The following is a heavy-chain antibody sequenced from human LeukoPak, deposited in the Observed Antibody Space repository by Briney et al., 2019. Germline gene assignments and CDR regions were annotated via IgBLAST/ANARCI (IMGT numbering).Heavy chain of an antibody. CDR3: ARDIGSGSYY. Sequence: ASVKVSCKASGYTFTGYYIHWVRQAPGQGLEWMGWIYPNSGDTNYAQKFQGRVTMTRDTSINTAYMELSRLRSDDTAVYYCARDIGSGSYYWGQGTLVTVSS. V-gene: IGHV1-2*02. J-gene: IGHJ4*02. CDR1: GYTFTGYY. D-gene: IGHD3-10*01. CDR2: IYPNSGDT.